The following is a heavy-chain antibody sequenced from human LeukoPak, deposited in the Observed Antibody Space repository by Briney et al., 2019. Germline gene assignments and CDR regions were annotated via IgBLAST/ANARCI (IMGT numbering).Heavy chain of an antibody. V-gene: IGHV1-24*01. Sequence: ASVKVSCKVSGYTLTELSMHWVRQAPGKGLEWMGGFDPEDGETIYAQKFQGRVTMTEDTSTDAAYMELSSLRSEDTAVYYCARDLRVSDGAYYYYGMDVWGQGTTVTVSS. CDR1: GYTLTELS. J-gene: IGHJ6*02. CDR3: ARDLRVSDGAYYYYGMDV. CDR2: FDPEDGET. D-gene: IGHD2-8*01.